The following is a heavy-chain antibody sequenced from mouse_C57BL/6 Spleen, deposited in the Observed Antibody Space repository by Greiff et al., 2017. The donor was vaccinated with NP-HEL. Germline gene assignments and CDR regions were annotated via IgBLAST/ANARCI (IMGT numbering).Heavy chain of an antibody. CDR1: GYTFTSYW. J-gene: IGHJ2*01. Sequence: QVQLKESGAELVRPGSSVKLSCKASGYTFTSYWMDWVKQRPGQGLEWIGNIYPSDSETHYNQKFKDKATLTVDKSSSTAYMQLSSLTSEDSAVYYCARGGQGYYFDYWGQGTTLTVSS. CDR2: IYPSDSET. D-gene: IGHD3-3*01. V-gene: IGHV1-61*01. CDR3: ARGGQGYYFDY.